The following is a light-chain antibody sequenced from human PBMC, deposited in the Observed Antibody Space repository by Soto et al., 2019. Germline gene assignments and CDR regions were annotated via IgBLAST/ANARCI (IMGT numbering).Light chain of an antibody. CDR1: QSVSSN. Sequence: EIVMTQSPATLSVSPGERATLSCRASQSVSSNLAWYQQKPGQAPRLLIYGASTGATGIPARFSGSGSGTEFTLTISSLQSEDFAVYYCQQYNNWPWTVGQGTKVDIK. CDR3: QQYNNWPWT. V-gene: IGKV3-15*01. CDR2: GAS. J-gene: IGKJ1*01.